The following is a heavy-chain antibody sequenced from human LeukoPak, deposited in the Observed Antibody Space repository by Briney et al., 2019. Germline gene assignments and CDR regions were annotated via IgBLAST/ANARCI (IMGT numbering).Heavy chain of an antibody. Sequence: WIRQAPGKGLEWVGRIKSKTDGGTTDYAAPVKGRFTISRDDSKNTLYLQMNSLKTEDTAVYYCTTDPLKLLWFGESFDYWGQGTLVTVSS. V-gene: IGHV3-15*01. CDR3: TTDPLKLLWFGESFDY. D-gene: IGHD3-10*01. J-gene: IGHJ4*02. CDR2: IKSKTDGGTT.